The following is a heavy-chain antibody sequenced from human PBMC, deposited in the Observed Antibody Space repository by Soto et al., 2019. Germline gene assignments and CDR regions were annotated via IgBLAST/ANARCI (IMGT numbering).Heavy chain of an antibody. D-gene: IGHD6-13*01. V-gene: IGHV4-59*01. CDR3: AHSGGIAAAGRRVDAFDI. Sequence: PSETLSLTCTVSGGSISSYYWSWIRQPPGKGLEWIGYIYYSGSTNYNPSLKSRVTISVDTSKNQFSLKLSSVTAADTATYYCAHSGGIAAAGRRVDAFDIWGQGTMVTVSS. CDR1: GGSISSYY. J-gene: IGHJ3*02. CDR2: IYYSGST.